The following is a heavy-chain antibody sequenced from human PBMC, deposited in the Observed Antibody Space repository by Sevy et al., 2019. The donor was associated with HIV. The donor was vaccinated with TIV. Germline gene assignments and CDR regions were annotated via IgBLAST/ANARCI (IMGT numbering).Heavy chain of an antibody. CDR3: GTRLRGYYFDY. Sequence: GGSLRLSCAASGFTFSSYWMSWVRQAPGKGLEWVANIKQDGSEKYYVDSVKGRFTISRDNAKNSLYLQMNSLRAEDTAVYYCGTRLRGYYFDYWGQGTLVTVSS. J-gene: IGHJ4*02. CDR1: GFTFSSYW. D-gene: IGHD5-12*01. V-gene: IGHV3-7*01. CDR2: IKQDGSEK.